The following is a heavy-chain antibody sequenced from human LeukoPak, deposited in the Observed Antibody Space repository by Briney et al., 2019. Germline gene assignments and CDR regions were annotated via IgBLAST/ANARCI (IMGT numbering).Heavy chain of an antibody. V-gene: IGHV4-34*01. J-gene: IGHJ4*02. CDR2: INHSGST. D-gene: IGHD2-15*01. CDR3: AREGSDCSGGSCYRVVDY. Sequence: PSETLSLTCAVYGGSFSGYYWSWIRQPPGKGLEWIGEINHSGSTNYNPSLKSRVTISVDTPKNQFSLKLSSVTAADTAVYYCAREGSDCSGGSCYRVVDYWGQGTLVTVSS. CDR1: GGSFSGYY.